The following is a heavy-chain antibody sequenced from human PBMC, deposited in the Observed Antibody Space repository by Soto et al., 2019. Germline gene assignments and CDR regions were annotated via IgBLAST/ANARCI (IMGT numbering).Heavy chain of an antibody. V-gene: IGHV3-30*18. Sequence: GGSLRLSCAASGFTVSSYVMHWVRRAPGKGLEWVAVISYDGSNKYYADSVKGRFTISRDNSKNTLYLQMNSLRAEDTAVYYCAKDRLGIAYYYGMDVWGQGTTVTV. CDR2: ISYDGSNK. CDR3: AKDRLGIAYYYGMDV. J-gene: IGHJ6*02. CDR1: GFTVSSYV. D-gene: IGHD2-21*01.